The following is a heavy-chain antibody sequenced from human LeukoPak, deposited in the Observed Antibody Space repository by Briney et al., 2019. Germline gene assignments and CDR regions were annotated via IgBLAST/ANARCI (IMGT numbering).Heavy chain of an antibody. D-gene: IGHD5-18*01. CDR3: ARDFGGYSYSFDY. CDR2: IIPIFGTA. V-gene: IGHV1-69*01. CDR1: GGAFSSYA. Sequence: ASVKVSCKASGGAFSSYAISWMRQAPGQGLEWMGGIIPIFGTANYAQKFQGRVTITADESTSTAYMELSSLRSEDTAVYYCARDFGGYSYSFDYWGPGTLVTVSS. J-gene: IGHJ4*02.